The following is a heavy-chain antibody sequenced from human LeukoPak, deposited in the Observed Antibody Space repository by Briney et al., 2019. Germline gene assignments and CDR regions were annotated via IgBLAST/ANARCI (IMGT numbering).Heavy chain of an antibody. CDR3: AKRLPYFFYY. J-gene: IGHJ4*02. D-gene: IGHD2-21*01. V-gene: IGHV3-23*01. Sequence: PGGSLRLSCTASGFTFSTYAMSWVRQAPGKGLEWVSDISSRGDITYYADSVKGPFTISRDNSKNTLYLQMNNLRAEDTAVYYCAKRLPYFFYYWVQGTLVTVSS. CDR2: ISSRGDIT. CDR1: GFTFSTYA.